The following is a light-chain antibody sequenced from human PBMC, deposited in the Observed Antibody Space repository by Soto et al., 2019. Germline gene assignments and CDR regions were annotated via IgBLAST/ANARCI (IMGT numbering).Light chain of an antibody. CDR1: QSVSSSY. CDR3: QQYGSSPPWM. V-gene: IGKV3-20*01. Sequence: EIVLTQSPGTLSLSPGERATLSCRASQSVSSSYLAWYQQKPGQAPRLLIYAASSRATGIPDRFSGSGSGTDFTLTISRLEPEDFAVYYCQQYGSSPPWMFGQGSKVEI. J-gene: IGKJ1*01. CDR2: AAS.